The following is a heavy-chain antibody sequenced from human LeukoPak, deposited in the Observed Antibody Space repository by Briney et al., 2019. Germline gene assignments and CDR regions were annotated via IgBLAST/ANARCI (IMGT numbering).Heavy chain of an antibody. CDR3: TKGGHGDY. CDR1: GFPFSTFP. Sequence: AGGSLRLSCQASGFPFSTFPMSWVRQAPGKGLEWVSTLSGDGSDTYYADSVKGRFTISRDTSKNTLFLQMNSLRADDTAIYYCTKGGHGDYWGQGTMVTVSS. CDR2: LSGDGSDT. D-gene: IGHD2-21*02. J-gene: IGHJ4*02. V-gene: IGHV3-23*01.